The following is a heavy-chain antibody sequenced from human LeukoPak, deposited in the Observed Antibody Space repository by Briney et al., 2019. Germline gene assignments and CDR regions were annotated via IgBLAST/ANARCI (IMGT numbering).Heavy chain of an antibody. CDR2: ISGSGVDT. CDR3: AKGSSYSSGNNWFDP. V-gene: IGHV3-23*01. CDR1: GFTFSAYS. D-gene: IGHD3-22*01. J-gene: IGHJ5*02. Sequence: GGSLRLSCAASGFTFSAYSMAWVRQAPGKGLERISDISGSGVDTYYADSVKGRFTISRDNSLNTLYLQMNSLRAEDTAVYYCAKGSSYSSGNNWFDPWGQGTLATVSS.